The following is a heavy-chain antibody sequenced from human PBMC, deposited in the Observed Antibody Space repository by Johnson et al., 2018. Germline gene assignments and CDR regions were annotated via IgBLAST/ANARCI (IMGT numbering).Heavy chain of an antibody. CDR2: FSDAGRNK. V-gene: IGHV3-30*03. D-gene: IGHD4-17*01. Sequence: QVQLVESGGGVVHPGRSLRLSWAASGFSFSNYGVHWVLQAPGKGLEWVPVFSDAGRNKDHGGSVKGRITIPRDNSKNTVYQQMNSLRDEDTATYYCARDWKHSERHTDYGSSDWGQGTLVTVSS. J-gene: IGHJ4*02. CDR3: ARDWKHSERHTDYGSSD. CDR1: GFSFSNYG.